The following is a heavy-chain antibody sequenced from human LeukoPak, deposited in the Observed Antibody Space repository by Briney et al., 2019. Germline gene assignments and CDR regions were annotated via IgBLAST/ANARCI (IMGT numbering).Heavy chain of an antibody. V-gene: IGHV3-48*01. D-gene: IGHD2-2*02. Sequence: GGSLRLSCAASGFTFSSYSMNWVRQAPGKGLEWVSYISSSSSTIYYADSVKGRFTISRDNAKNSLYLQMNSLRAEDTAAYYCAREILGYCSSTSCYRGYYFDYWGQGTLVTVSS. J-gene: IGHJ4*02. CDR2: ISSSSSTI. CDR3: AREILGYCSSTSCYRGYYFDY. CDR1: GFTFSSYS.